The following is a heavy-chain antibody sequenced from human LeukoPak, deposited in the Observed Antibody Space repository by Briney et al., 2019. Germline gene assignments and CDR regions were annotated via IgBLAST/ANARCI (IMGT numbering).Heavy chain of an antibody. CDR3: VRRDGRGGATMGAFDS. V-gene: IGHV4-39*01. D-gene: IGHD5-12*01. CDR2: IYSGRTF. J-gene: IGHJ5*01. Sequence: SETLSLTCTISAASISSNNHHWGWIRQSPGKGLEWIGSIYSGRTFYYNPSLSSRVTISVVTSDQFTLQVNSVTAADTAVYYCVRRDGRGGATMGAFDSWGQGSLVTVSS. CDR1: AASISSNNHH.